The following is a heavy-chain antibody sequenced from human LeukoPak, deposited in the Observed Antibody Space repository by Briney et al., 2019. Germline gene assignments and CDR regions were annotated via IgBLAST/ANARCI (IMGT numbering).Heavy chain of an antibody. D-gene: IGHD4-17*01. V-gene: IGHV1-69*13. CDR2: IIPIFGTA. J-gene: IGHJ4*02. CDR1: GYTFTNYT. CDR3: ARRGPYYGDYHPFDY. Sequence: SVKVSCKASGYTFTNYTLNWVRQAPGQGLEWMGGIIPIFGTANYAQKFQGRVTITADESTSTAYMELSSLRSEDTAVYYCARRGPYYGDYHPFDYWGQGTLVTVSS.